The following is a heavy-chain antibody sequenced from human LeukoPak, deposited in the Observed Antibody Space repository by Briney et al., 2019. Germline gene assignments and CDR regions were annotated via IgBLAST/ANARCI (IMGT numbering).Heavy chain of an antibody. CDR1: GYTFTGYY. CDR2: INPNSGGT. CDR3: ARVGSVVPPAAYWFDP. J-gene: IGHJ5*02. D-gene: IGHD2-2*01. Sequence: ASVKVSCKASGYTFTGYYMHWVQQAPGQGLEWMGWINPNSGGTNYAQKFQGRVTMTRDTSISTAYMELSRLRSDDTAVYYCARVGSVVPPAAYWFDPWGQGTLVTVSS. V-gene: IGHV1-2*02.